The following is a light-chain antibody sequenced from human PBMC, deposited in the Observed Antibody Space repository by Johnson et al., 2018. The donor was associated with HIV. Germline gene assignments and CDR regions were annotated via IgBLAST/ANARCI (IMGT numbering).Light chain of an antibody. V-gene: IGLV1-51*02. CDR2: ENN. CDR3: GTWDSSLGAYV. J-gene: IGLJ1*01. CDR1: SSNIGNNY. Sequence: QSVLTQPPSVSAAPGQKVTISCSGSSSNIGNNYVSWYQQLPGTAPKLLIYENNKRPSGIPDRFSGSKSGTSATLGITGLQTGDEADYYCGTWDSSLGAYVFGTGTKGTV.